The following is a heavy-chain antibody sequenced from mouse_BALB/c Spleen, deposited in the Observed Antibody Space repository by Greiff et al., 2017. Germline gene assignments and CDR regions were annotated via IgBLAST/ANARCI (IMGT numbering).Heavy chain of an antibody. CDR2: IDPANGNT. D-gene: IGHD2-4*01. Sequence: EVKLVESGAELVKPGASVKLSCTASGFNIKDTYMHWVKQRPEQGLEWIGRIDPANGNTKYDPKFQGKATITADTSSNTAYLQLSSLTSEDTAVYYCARGKLGDYFFDYWGQGTTLTVSS. CDR3: ARGKLGDYFFDY. CDR1: GFNIKDTY. J-gene: IGHJ2*01. V-gene: IGHV14-3*02.